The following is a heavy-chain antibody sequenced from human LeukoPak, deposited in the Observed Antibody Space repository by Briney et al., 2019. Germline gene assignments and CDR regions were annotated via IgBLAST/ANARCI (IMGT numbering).Heavy chain of an antibody. CDR1: GFTFRSFW. CDR3: ARVDYYGSGSYGMGV. CDR2: IKQDGSEK. D-gene: IGHD3-10*01. J-gene: IGHJ6*02. Sequence: PGGSLRLSCATSGFTFRSFWMNWVRQAPGKGLEWVANIKQDGSEKYYVETVKGRFTISRDNAKNSLYLQLNSLRAEDTAVYYCARVDYYGSGSYGMGVWGQGTTVTVSS. V-gene: IGHV3-7*01.